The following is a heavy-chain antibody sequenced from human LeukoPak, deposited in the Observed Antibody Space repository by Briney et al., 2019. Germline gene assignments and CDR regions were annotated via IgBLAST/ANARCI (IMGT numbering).Heavy chain of an antibody. CDR1: GGSISSYY. CDR3: ARHRRDGYKKQAFDI. J-gene: IGHJ3*02. D-gene: IGHD5-24*01. Sequence: NPSETLSLTCTVSGGSISSYYWSWIRQPPGKGLEWIGYIYYSGSTNYNPSLKSRVTISVDTSKNQFSLKLSSVTATDTAVYYCARHRRDGYKKQAFDIWGQGTMVTVSS. V-gene: IGHV4-59*08. CDR2: IYYSGST.